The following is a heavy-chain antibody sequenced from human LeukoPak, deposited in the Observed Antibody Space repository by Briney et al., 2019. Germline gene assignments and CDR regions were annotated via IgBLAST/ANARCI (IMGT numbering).Heavy chain of an antibody. CDR3: AKGAGADYYFDY. CDR1: GFTFSSYG. J-gene: IGHJ4*02. V-gene: IGHV3-30*18. CDR2: ISYDGSNR. D-gene: IGHD3-10*01. Sequence: PGGALRLSCAASGFTFSSYGMHWVRQAPGKGRKGVAGISYDGSNRYYADSVKGRFTISRDNSKNTLYLQMNSLRAEDTAVYYCAKGAGADYYFDYWGQGTLVTVSS.